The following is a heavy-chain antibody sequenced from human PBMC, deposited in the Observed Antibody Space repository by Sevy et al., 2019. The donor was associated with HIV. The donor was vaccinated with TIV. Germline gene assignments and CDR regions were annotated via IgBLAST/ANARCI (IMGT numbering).Heavy chain of an antibody. J-gene: IGHJ3*02. CDR3: ARGDFQGSYREIDAFDI. V-gene: IGHV3-7*03. Sequence: GGSLRLSCAASGFTFSSYWMSWVRQAPGKGLEWVANIKQDGSEKYYVDSVKGRFTISRANAKNSMYLQMNSLRSEHTAVYYCARGDFQGSYREIDAFDIWGQGTMVTVSS. CDR2: IKQDGSEK. CDR1: GFTFSSYW. D-gene: IGHD3-16*02.